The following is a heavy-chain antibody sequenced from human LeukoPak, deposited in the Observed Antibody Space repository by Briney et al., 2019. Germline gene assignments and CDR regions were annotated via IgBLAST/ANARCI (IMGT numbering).Heavy chain of an antibody. CDR1: GFTFDDYA. CDR3: AKAPCSSTTCYFDS. Sequence: GGSLRLSCAASGFTFDDYAMHWVRQAPGKGLEWVSGISWNSGSIGYADSVKGRFTISRDDSKNTLYLQMNSLRAEDTAVYYCAKAPCSSTTCYFDSWGQGTLVTVSS. D-gene: IGHD2-2*01. CDR2: ISWNSGSI. V-gene: IGHV3-9*01. J-gene: IGHJ4*02.